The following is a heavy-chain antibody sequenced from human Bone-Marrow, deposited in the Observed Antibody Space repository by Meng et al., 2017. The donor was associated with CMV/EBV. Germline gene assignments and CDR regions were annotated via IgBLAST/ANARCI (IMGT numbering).Heavy chain of an antibody. V-gene: IGHV3-21*04. J-gene: IGHJ6*02. CDR1: GFTFSSYS. D-gene: IGHD3-22*01. Sequence: GESLKISCAASGFTFSSYSMNWVRQAPGKGLEWVSSSSSSSSYIYYADSVKGRFTISRDNAKNSLYLQMNSLRAEDTAVYYCAKEDGFPYYYDSSGYYYEGGDMDYYYYGMDVWGQGTTVTVSS. CDR2: SSSSSSYI. CDR3: AKEDGFPYYYDSSGYYYEGGDMDYYYYGMDV.